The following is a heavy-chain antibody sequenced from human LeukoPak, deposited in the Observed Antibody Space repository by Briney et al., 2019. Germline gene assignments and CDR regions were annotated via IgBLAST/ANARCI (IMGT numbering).Heavy chain of an antibody. D-gene: IGHD1-26*01. CDR1: GYTFTSYY. CDR3: ARDATPPRTLLGYYYGMDV. J-gene: IGHJ6*02. V-gene: IGHV1-46*01. Sequence: ASVKVSCKASGYTFTSYYMHWVRQAPGQGLEWMGIINPSGGSTSYAQKFQGRVTTTRDTSTSTVYMELSSLRSEDAAVYYCARDATPPRTLLGYYYGMDVWGQGTTVTVSS. CDR2: INPSGGST.